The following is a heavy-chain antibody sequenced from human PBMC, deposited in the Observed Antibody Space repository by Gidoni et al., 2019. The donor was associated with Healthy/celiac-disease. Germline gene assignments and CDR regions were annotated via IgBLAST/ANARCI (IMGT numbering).Heavy chain of an antibody. D-gene: IGHD6-13*01. Sequence: QVQLQESGPGLVKPSETLSLTCNVSGGSISSYYWRWIRQPAGKGLEWFGLIYTSGSTNYNPSLKSRGTMSVDTSKNQFSLKLSSVTAADTAVYYCARIEKYSSSWYWGQGTLVTVSS. CDR3: ARIEKYSSSWY. CDR2: IYTSGST. CDR1: GGSISSYY. V-gene: IGHV4-4*07. J-gene: IGHJ4*02.